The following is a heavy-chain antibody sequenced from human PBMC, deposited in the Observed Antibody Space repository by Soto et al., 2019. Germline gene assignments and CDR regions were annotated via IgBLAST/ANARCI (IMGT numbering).Heavy chain of an antibody. CDR3: ARGGPIVGATGDY. D-gene: IGHD1-26*01. CDR1: GGSISSGGYY. CDR2: IYYSGST. J-gene: IGHJ4*02. Sequence: QVQLQESGPGLVKPAQTLSLTCTVSGGSISSGGYYWSWIRQHPGKGLEWIGYIYYSGSTNCNPSLKSRITISVDTSKNQCSRKLSSMTAADTAVYYCARGGPIVGATGDYWGQGTLVTVSS. V-gene: IGHV4-31*03.